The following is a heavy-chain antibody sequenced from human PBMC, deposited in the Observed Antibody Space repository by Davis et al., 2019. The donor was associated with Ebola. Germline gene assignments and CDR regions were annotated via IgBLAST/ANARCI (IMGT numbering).Heavy chain of an antibody. D-gene: IGHD4-17*01. Sequence: GGSLRLSCATSGFTFSSYGMHWVRQAPGKGLEWVSFISGSSRYIYYADPVKGRFTISRDNSKNTLYLQMTSLSAEDTAIYYCARDGRGDSVTTFFDYWDQGTLVTVSS. V-gene: IGHV3-21*04. CDR1: GFTFSSYG. J-gene: IGHJ4*02. CDR3: ARDGRGDSVTTFFDY. CDR2: ISGSSRYI.